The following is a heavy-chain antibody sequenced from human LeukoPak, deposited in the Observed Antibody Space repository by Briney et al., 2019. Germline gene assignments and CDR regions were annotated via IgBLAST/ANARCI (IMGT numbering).Heavy chain of an antibody. CDR2: INPNSGGT. CDR3: ARDLYGDYAGFDY. CDR1: GYTFTGYY. J-gene: IGHJ4*02. Sequence: GASVKVSCKASGYTFTGYYMHWVRQAPGQGLEWMGWINPNSGGTNYAQKFQGRVTMTRDTSISTAYVELSRLRSDDTAVYYCARDLYGDYAGFDYWGQGTLVTVSS. D-gene: IGHD4-17*01. V-gene: IGHV1-2*02.